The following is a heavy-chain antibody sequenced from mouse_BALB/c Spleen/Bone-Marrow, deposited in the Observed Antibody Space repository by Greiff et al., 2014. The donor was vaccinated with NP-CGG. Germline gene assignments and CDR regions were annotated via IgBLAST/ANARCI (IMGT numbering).Heavy chain of an antibody. J-gene: IGHJ4*01. D-gene: IGHD1-1*01. CDR2: IYPGDGDT. Sequence: VQLQQSGPELVKPGVSVKISCTGSGYAFSSSWMNWVKQRPGQGLEWIGRIYPGDGDTNSNGRFKGKATLTADRSSNTAYMQLSSLTSVDSAVYFCARSAYYGSSYGAMDYWGQGTSVTVPS. V-gene: IGHV1-82*01. CDR3: ARSAYYGSSYGAMDY. CDR1: GYAFSSSW.